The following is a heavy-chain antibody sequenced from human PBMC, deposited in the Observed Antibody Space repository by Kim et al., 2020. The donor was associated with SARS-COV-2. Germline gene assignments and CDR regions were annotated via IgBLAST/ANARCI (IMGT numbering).Heavy chain of an antibody. CDR3: ARGLLWFREKTTTWGNWFDP. CDR1: GGSISSGGYY. J-gene: IGHJ5*02. V-gene: IGHV4-31*03. D-gene: IGHD3-10*01. Sequence: SETLSLTCTVSGGSISSGGYYWSWIRQHPGKGLEWIGYIYYSGSTYYNPSLKSRVTISVDTSKNQFSLKLSSVTTADTAVYYCARGLLWFREKTTTWGNWFDPWGQGTLVTVSS. CDR2: IYYSGST.